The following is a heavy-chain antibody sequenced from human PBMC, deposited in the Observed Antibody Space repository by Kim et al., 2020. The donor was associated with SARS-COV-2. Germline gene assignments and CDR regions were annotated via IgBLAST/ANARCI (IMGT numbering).Heavy chain of an antibody. V-gene: IGHV4-39*01. CDR3: ASRPVSYYDGYAEYFQH. Sequence: SETLSLTCTVSGGSISSSSYYWGWIRQPPGKGLEWIGSIYYSGSTYYNPSLKSRVTISVDTSKNQFSLKLSSVTAADTAVYYCASRPVSYYDGYAEYFQHWGQGTLVTVSS. CDR1: GGSISSSSYY. D-gene: IGHD3-22*01. CDR2: IYYSGST. J-gene: IGHJ1*01.